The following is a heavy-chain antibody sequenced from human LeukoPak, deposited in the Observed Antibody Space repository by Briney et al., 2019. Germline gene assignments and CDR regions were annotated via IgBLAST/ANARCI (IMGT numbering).Heavy chain of an antibody. CDR2: ISGSGGST. CDR3: AKVGYCSGGSCYYPPSDFDY. CDR1: GFTFSSYA. V-gene: IGHV3-23*01. Sequence: GGSLRLSCAASGFTFSSYAMSWVRQAPGKGLEWVSAISGSGGSTYYADSVKGRFTISRDNSKNTLYLQMNSLRAEDTAVYYCAKVGYCSGGSCYYPPSDFDYWGQRTLVTVSS. D-gene: IGHD2-15*01. J-gene: IGHJ4*02.